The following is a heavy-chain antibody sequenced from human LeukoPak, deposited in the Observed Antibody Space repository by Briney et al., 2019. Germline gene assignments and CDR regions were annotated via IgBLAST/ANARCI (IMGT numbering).Heavy chain of an antibody. CDR1: GYTFTSYG. V-gene: IGHV1-18*01. D-gene: IGHD4-11*01. CDR2: ISAYNGNT. Sequence: AASVNVSCKASGYTFTSYGISWVRQAPGQGLEWMGWISAYNGNTNYAQKLQGRVTMTTDTSTSTAYMELRSLRSDDTAVYYCARDWYGVTTDYWGQGTLVTVSS. CDR3: ARDWYGVTTDY. J-gene: IGHJ4*02.